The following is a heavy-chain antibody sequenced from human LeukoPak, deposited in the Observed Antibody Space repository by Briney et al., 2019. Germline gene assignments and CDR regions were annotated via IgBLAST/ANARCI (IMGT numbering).Heavy chain of an antibody. D-gene: IGHD5-24*01. V-gene: IGHV3-30*18. CDR1: GFTFSGYY. Sequence: GGSLRLSCAASGFTFSGYYMSWIRQAPGKGLEWVAVISYDGSNKYYADSVKGRFTISRDNSKNTLYLQMNSLRAEDTAVYYCAKAAPRRDGYNLYGMDVWGQGTTVTVSS. J-gene: IGHJ6*02. CDR3: AKAAPRRDGYNLYGMDV. CDR2: ISYDGSNK.